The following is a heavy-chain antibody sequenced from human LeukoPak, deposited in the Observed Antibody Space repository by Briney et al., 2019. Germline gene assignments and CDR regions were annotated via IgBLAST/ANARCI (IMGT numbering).Heavy chain of an antibody. D-gene: IGHD3-16*02. CDR2: IYVTGT. CDR3: ARHIGGGIEDMDV. V-gene: IGHV4-59*08. Sequence: KPSETLSLTCTVSGGSIGTYYWSWIRQSPGKGLEWIGYIYVTGTRYNPYLQSRVTISVDRSRNQFFLKMSSVTAADPAGYYCARHIGGGIEDMDVWGKGTKVIVSS. J-gene: IGHJ6*03. CDR1: GGSIGTYY.